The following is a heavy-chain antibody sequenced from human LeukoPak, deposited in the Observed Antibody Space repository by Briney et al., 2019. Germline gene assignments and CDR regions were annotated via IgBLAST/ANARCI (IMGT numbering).Heavy chain of an antibody. CDR2: IATSSDYI. CDR3: ARGRSITILRGVAISDGFDI. CDR1: GFTFSTYS. Sequence: GGSLRLSCAASGFTFSTYSMNWVRQAPGKGLEWGSSIATSSDYIYYAGSLKGRFTISRDNAKNSLYLHMNSLRPDDTAVYYCARGRSITILRGVAISDGFDIWGQGTKVTVS. V-gene: IGHV3-21*06. J-gene: IGHJ3*02. D-gene: IGHD3-10*01.